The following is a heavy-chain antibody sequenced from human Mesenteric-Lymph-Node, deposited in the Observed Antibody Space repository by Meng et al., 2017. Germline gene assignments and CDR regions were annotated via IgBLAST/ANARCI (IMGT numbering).Heavy chain of an antibody. J-gene: IGHJ4*02. CDR2: IYYSGST. Sequence: QLQLQEPGPGLVKPSETLSPTCTVSGGSISSSSYYWGWIRQPPGKGLEWIGSIYYSGSTYYNPSLKSRVTISVDTSKNQFSLKLSSVTAADTAVYYCARIAVAGTFDYWGQGTLVTVSS. CDR1: GGSISSSSYY. CDR3: ARIAVAGTFDY. V-gene: IGHV4-39*01. D-gene: IGHD6-19*01.